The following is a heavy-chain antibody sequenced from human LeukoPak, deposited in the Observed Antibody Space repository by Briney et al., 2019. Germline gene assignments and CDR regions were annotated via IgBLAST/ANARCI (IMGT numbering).Heavy chain of an antibody. D-gene: IGHD7-27*01. CDR1: GFTFSTYA. J-gene: IGHJ4*02. CDR2: ISANGGST. Sequence: GGSLRLSCAASGFTFSTYAMSWVRQAPGKGLEWVSAISANGGSTFYADSVKGRFTVSRDNAKNSLYLQMNSLRAEDTAVYYCAREARTGAYYYFDYWGQGTLVTVSS. CDR3: AREARTGAYYYFDY. V-gene: IGHV3-23*01.